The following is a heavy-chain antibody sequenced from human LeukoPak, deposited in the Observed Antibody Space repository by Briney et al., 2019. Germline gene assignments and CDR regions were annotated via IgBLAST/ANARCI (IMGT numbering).Heavy chain of an antibody. CDR1: GFTLSSNY. Sequence: GGSLRLSCAASGFTLSSNYMSWVRQAPGKGLEGVSVIYSGGSTYYADSVKGRFTISRDNSKNTLYLQMNSLRAEDTAVYYCARERDGYNAFDYWGQGTLVTVSS. CDR2: IYSGGST. D-gene: IGHD5-24*01. J-gene: IGHJ4*02. CDR3: ARERDGYNAFDY. V-gene: IGHV3-66*02.